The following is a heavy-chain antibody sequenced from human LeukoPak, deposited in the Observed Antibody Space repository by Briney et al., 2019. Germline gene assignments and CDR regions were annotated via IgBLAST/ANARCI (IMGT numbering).Heavy chain of an antibody. J-gene: IGHJ4*02. Sequence: GASVKVSCKASGGTFSSYAISWVRQAPGQGLEWMGGIIPVFGTANYAQKFQGRVTITADESTSTAYMELSSLRSEDTAVYYCARVGQQQLVRNYYFDYWGQGTLVTVSS. D-gene: IGHD6-13*01. CDR3: ARVGQQQLVRNYYFDY. CDR1: GGTFSSYA. V-gene: IGHV1-69*13. CDR2: IIPVFGTA.